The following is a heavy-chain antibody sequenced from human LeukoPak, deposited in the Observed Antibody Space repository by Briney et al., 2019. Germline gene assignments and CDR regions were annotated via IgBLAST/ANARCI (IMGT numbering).Heavy chain of an antibody. CDR1: GFLFSAYE. CDR3: VQGRLSKRDFWTDFGAYYYYMDV. D-gene: IGHD3/OR15-3a*01. J-gene: IGHJ6*03. Sequence: PGGSLRLSCVASGFLFSAYEMNWVRQASGKGLEWLSFINTSGSSIYSGECVKGRFTISRENAKNTLYLQKHSMRAEDAAVYICVQGRLSKRDFWTDFGAYYYYMDVWGTGTTATVSS. V-gene: IGHV3-48*03. CDR2: INTSGSSI.